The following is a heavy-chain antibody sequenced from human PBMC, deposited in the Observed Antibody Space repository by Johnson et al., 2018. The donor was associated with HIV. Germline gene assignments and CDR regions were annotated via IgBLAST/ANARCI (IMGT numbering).Heavy chain of an antibody. V-gene: IGHV3-30*02. J-gene: IGHJ3*02. CDR2: IRYDGSNK. Sequence: QVQLVESGGGVVQPGGSLRLSCAASGFTFSSYGMHWVRQAPGKGLEWVAFIRYDGSNKYYADSVKRRFTISRDNSKNTLYLQMNSLRAEDTAVYYCARDAPDSGSYHAFDIWGQGTMVTVSS. D-gene: IGHD1-26*01. CDR3: ARDAPDSGSYHAFDI. CDR1: GFTFSSYG.